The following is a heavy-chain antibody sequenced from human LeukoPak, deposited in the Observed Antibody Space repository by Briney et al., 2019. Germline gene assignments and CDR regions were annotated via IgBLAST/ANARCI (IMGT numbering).Heavy chain of an antibody. CDR2: ISAYKGNT. D-gene: IGHD1-26*01. V-gene: IGHV1-18*01. CDR1: GYTFTSYG. CDR3: ARWEPYYYYYMDV. J-gene: IGHJ6*03. Sequence: ASVKVSCKASGYTFTSYGTSWGRHAPGQGREWMGWISAYKGNTNYAQKLQRRVTMTTDTSTSTAYMELRSLRSDDAAVYYCARWEPYYYYYMDVWGKGTPVTVSS.